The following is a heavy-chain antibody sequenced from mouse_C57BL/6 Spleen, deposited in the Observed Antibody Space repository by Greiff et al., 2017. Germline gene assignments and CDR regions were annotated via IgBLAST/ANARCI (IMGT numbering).Heavy chain of an antibody. J-gene: IGHJ4*01. V-gene: IGHV14-4*01. Sequence: EVQLQQSGAELVRPGASVKLSCTASGFNIKDDYMHWVKQRPEQGLEWIGWIDPENGDTEYASKFQGKATITAATSSNTAYLQLSSLTSEDTAVYYCTTDYAMDYWGQGTSVTVSS. CDR2: IDPENGDT. CDR3: TTDYAMDY. CDR1: GFNIKDDY.